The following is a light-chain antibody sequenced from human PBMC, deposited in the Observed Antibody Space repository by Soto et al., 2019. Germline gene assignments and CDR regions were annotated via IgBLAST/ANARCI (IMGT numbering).Light chain of an antibody. V-gene: IGKV1-5*01. Sequence: EIQMTQSPSTLSASVGDRVTITCRASQSIGSWLAWYQQKPGKAPKLLIYDASSLESGVPSRFSGSGSGTEFTLTISSLQPDDFATYYCQQYNSYWTFGQGTKVDIK. J-gene: IGKJ1*01. CDR2: DAS. CDR1: QSIGSW. CDR3: QQYNSYWT.